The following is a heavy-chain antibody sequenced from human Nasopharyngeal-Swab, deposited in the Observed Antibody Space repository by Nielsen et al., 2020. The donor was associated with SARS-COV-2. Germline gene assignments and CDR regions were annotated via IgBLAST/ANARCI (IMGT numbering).Heavy chain of an antibody. CDR1: GFTFDDYA. J-gene: IGHJ6*02. V-gene: IGHV3-9*01. CDR2: ISWNSGSI. CDR3: AKAREYSSNLYYYYGMDV. Sequence: SLKISCAASGFTFDDYAMHWVRHAPGKGLEWVSGISWNSGSIGYADSVKGRFTISRDNAKNSLYLQMSSLRAEDTALCYCAKAREYSSNLYYYYGMDVWGQGTTVTVSS. D-gene: IGHD6-6*01.